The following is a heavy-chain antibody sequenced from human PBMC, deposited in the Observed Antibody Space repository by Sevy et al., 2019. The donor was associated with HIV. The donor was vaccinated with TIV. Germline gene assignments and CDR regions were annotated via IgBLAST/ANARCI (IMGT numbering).Heavy chain of an antibody. Sequence: GGSLRLSCAASGFTFSSHWMFWVRQAPGKGLVWVSHINSHGSITNYADSVKGRFTISRDNAKNTVYLQMNSLRAEDMAVYYCARGQVLRFLEWPTYGMDVWGQGTTVTVSS. CDR2: INSHGSIT. J-gene: IGHJ6*02. D-gene: IGHD3-3*01. V-gene: IGHV3-74*01. CDR3: ARGQVLRFLEWPTYGMDV. CDR1: GFTFSSHW.